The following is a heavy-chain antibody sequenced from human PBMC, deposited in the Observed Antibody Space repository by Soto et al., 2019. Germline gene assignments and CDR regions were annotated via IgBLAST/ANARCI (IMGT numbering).Heavy chain of an antibody. D-gene: IGHD2-2*01. CDR1: GFSLSADGVG. J-gene: IGHJ3*01. CDR3: AHAYGGTSWPNDAFDV. Sequence: QITLKESGPTLVKPTQTLTLTCTFSGFSLSADGVGVGWIRQPPGKALEWLALIYWDDDQRYSPSLKTRLTLTKDTSKNQVVLTRTNMDPVDTATYYCAHAYGGTSWPNDAFDVWGQGTVVTVSS. V-gene: IGHV2-5*02. CDR2: IYWDDDQ.